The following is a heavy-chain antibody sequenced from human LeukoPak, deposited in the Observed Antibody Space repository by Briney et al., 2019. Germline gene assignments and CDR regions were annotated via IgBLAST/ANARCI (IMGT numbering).Heavy chain of an antibody. CDR2: IRSSSSPI. V-gene: IGHV3-48*04. J-gene: IGHJ3*02. Sequence: HPGGSLRLSCAAAGFTFSIYSMNWVRQAPGKGLEWVAYIRSSSSPIYNADSAKGRFTISRDNAKNSLYLQMNNLRADDTAVYYCARSANCTSADCSNGRGAFDIWGQGTMVTVSS. D-gene: IGHD2-2*01. CDR3: ARSANCTSADCSNGRGAFDI. CDR1: GFTFSIYS.